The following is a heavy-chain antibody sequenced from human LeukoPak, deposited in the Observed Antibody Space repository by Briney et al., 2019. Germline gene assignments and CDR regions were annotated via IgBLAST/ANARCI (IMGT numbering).Heavy chain of an antibody. Sequence: GESLKISCKGSGYSFATYWIGWVRQMPGKGLGWIGIIYPSDSDARYSPAFKGQVTIPADKSINTAYLQWTSLEASDTAVYYCARHPYNWKSEFDYWGQGTLVTVSS. CDR2: IYPSDSDA. J-gene: IGHJ4*02. D-gene: IGHD1-1*01. CDR3: ARHPYNWKSEFDY. V-gene: IGHV5-51*01. CDR1: GYSFATYW.